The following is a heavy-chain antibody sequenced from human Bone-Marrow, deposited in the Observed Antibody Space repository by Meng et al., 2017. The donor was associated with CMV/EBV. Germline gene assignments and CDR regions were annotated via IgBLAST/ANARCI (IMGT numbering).Heavy chain of an antibody. CDR3: AKEYSSSSGLYYFDY. D-gene: IGHD6-6*01. CDR1: GGSFSGYY. Sequence: LSCPVYGGSFSGYYWSWIRQPPGKGLEWIGRISYSGTTYYNPSLKSRVTMSVDTSKNQFSLKVTSVTAADTAVYYCAKEYSSSSGLYYFDYWGQGTLVTVSS. CDR2: ISYSGTT. V-gene: IGHV4-34*01. J-gene: IGHJ4*02.